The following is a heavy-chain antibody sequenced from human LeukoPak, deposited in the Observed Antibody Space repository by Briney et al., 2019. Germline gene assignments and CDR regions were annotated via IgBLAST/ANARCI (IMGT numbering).Heavy chain of an antibody. CDR1: GFSFSYAW. CDR3: ARDLTTVTLDY. V-gene: IGHV3-21*01. J-gene: IGHJ4*02. Sequence: GGSLRLSCAASGFSFSYAWMTWVRQGPGKGLEWVSSISSSSSYIYYADSVKGRFTISRDNAKNSLYLQMNSLRAEDTAVYYCARDLTTVTLDYWGQGTLVTVSS. D-gene: IGHD4-11*01. CDR2: ISSSSSYI.